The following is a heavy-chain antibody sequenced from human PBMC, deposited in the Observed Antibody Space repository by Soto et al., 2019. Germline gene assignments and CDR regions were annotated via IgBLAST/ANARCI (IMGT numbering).Heavy chain of an antibody. J-gene: IGHJ6*02. V-gene: IGHV4-39*07. CDR1: GGSISSGGYY. CDR2: INHSGST. Sequence: SETLSLTCTVSGGSISSGGYYWSWIRQPPGKGLEWIGEINHSGSTNYIPSLKSRVTISVDTSKNQFSLKLSSVTAADTAVYYCARGHIAAAGGQDYYYYGMDVWGQGTTVTVSS. CDR3: ARGHIAAAGGQDYYYYGMDV. D-gene: IGHD6-13*01.